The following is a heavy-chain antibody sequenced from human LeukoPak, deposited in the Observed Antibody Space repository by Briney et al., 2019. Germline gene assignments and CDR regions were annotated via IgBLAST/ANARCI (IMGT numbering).Heavy chain of an antibody. J-gene: IGHJ6*02. CDR3: ARDGRGSSWYGYYGMDV. CDR1: GFTFSSYA. CDR2: ISSGGSNK. D-gene: IGHD6-13*01. Sequence: GGSLRLSCAASGFTFSSYAMYWVRQAPGKGLEWVAVISSGGSNKYYGDSVKGRFTISRDNSKNTLYLQMNSLRADDTGVYYCARDGRGSSWYGYYGMDVWGQGTTVTVSS. V-gene: IGHV3-30*03.